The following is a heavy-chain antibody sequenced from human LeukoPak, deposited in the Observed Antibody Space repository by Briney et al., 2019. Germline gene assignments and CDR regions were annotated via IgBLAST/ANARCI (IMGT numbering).Heavy chain of an antibody. D-gene: IGHD5-18*01. V-gene: IGHV4-59*08. J-gene: IGHJ3*02. Sequence: SETLSLTCTVSGGSISSYYWSWIRQPPGKGLEWIGYIYYSGSTNCNPSLKSRVTISVDTSKNQFSLKLSSVTAADTAVYYCARHSVGGMVRSDAFDIWGQGTMVTVSS. CDR2: IYYSGST. CDR3: ARHSVGGMVRSDAFDI. CDR1: GGSISSYY.